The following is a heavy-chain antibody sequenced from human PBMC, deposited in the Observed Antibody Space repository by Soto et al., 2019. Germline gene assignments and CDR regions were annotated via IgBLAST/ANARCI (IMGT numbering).Heavy chain of an antibody. J-gene: IGHJ3*02. Sequence: GGSLRLSCVASGFTFSSFSMNWVRQAPGKGLEWLSYFTSSNGGIHYTDSVRGRFTISRDNGKSSLYLQMNSLRAEDTAVYYCARDGYCSGGSCYVDAFDIWGQGTMVTVSS. V-gene: IGHV3-48*01. D-gene: IGHD2-15*01. CDR3: ARDGYCSGGSCYVDAFDI. CDR1: GFTFSSFS. CDR2: FTSSNGGI.